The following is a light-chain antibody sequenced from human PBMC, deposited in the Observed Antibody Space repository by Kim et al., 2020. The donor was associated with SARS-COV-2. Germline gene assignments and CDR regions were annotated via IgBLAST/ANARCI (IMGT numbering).Light chain of an antibody. V-gene: IGKV1-33*01. CDR3: LQYDNLPYT. CDR2: RAS. CDR1: QDITDY. Sequence: SASVGDRVTITCQESQDITDYLNWYQQKPGKAPQLLIYRASILETGVPSRFSGSGSGTDFTFTISSLQAEDIATYYCLQYDNLPYTFGQGTKLEI. J-gene: IGKJ2*01.